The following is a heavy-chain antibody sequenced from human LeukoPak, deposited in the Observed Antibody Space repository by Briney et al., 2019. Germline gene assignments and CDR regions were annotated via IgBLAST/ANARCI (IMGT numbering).Heavy chain of an antibody. CDR1: GFTFSHHG. Sequence: PGGSLRLSCAASGFTFSHHGMNWVRQAPGKGLEWVSGISPSGDITYYADSVKGRFTISRDNSKNTLYLEVISLTAEDTAVYYCAKDDAWLRFGEWSQGALVTVSS. D-gene: IGHD3-10*01. CDR3: AKDDAWLRFGE. V-gene: IGHV3-23*01. J-gene: IGHJ4*02. CDR2: ISPSGDIT.